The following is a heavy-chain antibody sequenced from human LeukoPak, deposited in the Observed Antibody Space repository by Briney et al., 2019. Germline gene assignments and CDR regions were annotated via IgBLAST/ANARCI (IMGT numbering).Heavy chain of an antibody. V-gene: IGHV1-69*05. CDR1: GGSFSSNV. J-gene: IGHJ5*02. Sequence: GASVKVSCKASGGSFSSNVISWVRQAPGLGLEWMGGIVPIFGTTKYAQKFQGRVTITTDESTSTAYMELSSLRSEDTAVYYCARGWGVPAPISWFDPWGQGTLVTVSS. D-gene: IGHD2-2*01. CDR3: ARGWGVPAPISWFDP. CDR2: IVPIFGTT.